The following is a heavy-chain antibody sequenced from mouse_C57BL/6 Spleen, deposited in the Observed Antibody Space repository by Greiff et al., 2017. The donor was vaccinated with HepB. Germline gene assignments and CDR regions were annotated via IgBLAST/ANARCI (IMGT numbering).Heavy chain of an antibody. Sequence: DVKLVESGGGLVQPKGSLKLSCAASGFSFNTYAMNWVRQAPGKGLEWVARIRSKSNNYATYYADSVKDRFTISRDDSESMLYLQMNNLKTEDTAMYYCVRQGSYSAMDYWGQGTSVTVSS. CDR1: GFSFNTYA. CDR2: IRSKSNNYAT. J-gene: IGHJ4*01. V-gene: IGHV10-1*01. CDR3: VRQGSYSAMDY.